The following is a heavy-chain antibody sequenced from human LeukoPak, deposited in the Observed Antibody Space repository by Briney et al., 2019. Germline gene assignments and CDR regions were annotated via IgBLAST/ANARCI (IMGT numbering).Heavy chain of an antibody. CDR2: IYYSGRT. V-gene: IGHV4-59*01. Sequence: SETLSLTCTVSGGSISDYYWNWMRQPPGKGLEWIGYIYYSGRTNYNPSLKSRVTISVDTSKNQFSLKLSSVTAADTAVYYCARDFRGSVDAFDIWGQGTMVAVSS. CDR3: ARDFRGSVDAFDI. J-gene: IGHJ3*02. CDR1: GGSISDYY.